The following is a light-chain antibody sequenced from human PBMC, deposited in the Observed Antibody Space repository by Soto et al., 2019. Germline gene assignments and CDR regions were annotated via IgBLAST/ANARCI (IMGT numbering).Light chain of an antibody. CDR3: QQRSNWPPIT. V-gene: IGKV3-11*01. CDR2: GAF. J-gene: IGKJ5*01. CDR1: QSVGSY. Sequence: EIVLTQSPATLSLSPGEIATLSFRASQSVGSYLAWFQQTPGQAPRLLIYGAFIRAAGVPARFSGSVFGTDFTLTISSLEPEDAAVYYCQQRSNWPPITFGQGTRLEI.